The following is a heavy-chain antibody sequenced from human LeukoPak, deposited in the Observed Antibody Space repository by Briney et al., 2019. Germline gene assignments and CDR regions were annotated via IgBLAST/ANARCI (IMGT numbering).Heavy chain of an antibody. V-gene: IGHV3-23*01. CDR3: AKFGNGIQLIYYFDY. J-gene: IGHJ4*02. CDR2: ISGSGGST. CDR1: GFTFSSYA. Sequence: GGSLRLSCAASGFTFSSYAMSWVRQAPGKGLEWVSAISGSGGSTYCADSVKGRFTISRDNSKNTLYLQMNSLRAEDTAVYYCAKFGNGIQLIYYFDYWGQGTLVTVSS. D-gene: IGHD5-18*01.